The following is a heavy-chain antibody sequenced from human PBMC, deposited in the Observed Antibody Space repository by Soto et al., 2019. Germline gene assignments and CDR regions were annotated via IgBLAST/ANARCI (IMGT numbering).Heavy chain of an antibody. V-gene: IGHV3-23*01. J-gene: IGHJ4*02. CDR2: ITNSGGST. Sequence: EVQLFESGGGLVQPGGSLRLSCAASGFTFSSHAMSWVRQTPGKGLEWVSAITNSGGSTYYADSGKGRFTISRDNSKSTLYLQMNSLRAEDTAVYYCEKRGIASGDPIDYWGQGTLVTVSS. CDR1: GFTFSSHA. CDR3: EKRGIASGDPIDY. D-gene: IGHD6-13*01.